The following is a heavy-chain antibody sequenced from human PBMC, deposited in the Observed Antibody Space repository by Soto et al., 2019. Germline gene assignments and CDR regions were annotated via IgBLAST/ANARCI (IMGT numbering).Heavy chain of an antibody. V-gene: IGHV1-69*13. D-gene: IGHD2-15*01. CDR3: ARDSLGARGAFDI. CDR2: IIPIFGTA. Sequence: ASVKVSCKASGGTFSSYAISWVRQAPGQGREWMGGIIPIFGTANYAQKFQGRVTITADESTSTAYMELSSLRSEDTAVYYCARDSLGARGAFDIWGQGXMVTVSS. CDR1: GGTFSSYA. J-gene: IGHJ3*02.